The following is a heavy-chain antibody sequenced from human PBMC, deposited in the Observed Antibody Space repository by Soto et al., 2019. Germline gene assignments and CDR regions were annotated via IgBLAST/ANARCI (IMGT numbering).Heavy chain of an antibody. D-gene: IGHD2-15*01. V-gene: IGHV3-11*01. J-gene: IGHJ6*02. CDR3: ARATFLASSPDEAYYYFCMDV. Sequence: QVQLVESGGGLVKPGGSLRLSCAASGFTFSDYYMSWIRQAPGKGLEWVSYISSSGSTIYYADSVTGRFTISRDNAKNLLSLQMNNPSAEDTAVYYCARATFLASSPDEAYYYFCMDVWGQGTTVNAAS. CDR2: ISSSGSTI. CDR1: GFTFSDYY.